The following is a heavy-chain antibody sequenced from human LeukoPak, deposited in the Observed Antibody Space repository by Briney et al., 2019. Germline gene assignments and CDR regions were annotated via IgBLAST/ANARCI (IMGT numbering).Heavy chain of an antibody. V-gene: IGHV3-74*01. D-gene: IGHD5-12*01. CDR3: ARVIVATNAFDAFDI. Sequence: GGSLRLSCAASGFTFSSYWMHWVRQAPGKGLVWVSRINTDGSSTSYADSVEGRFTISRDNSKNTLDLQMTSLRADDTAVYYCARVIVATNAFDAFDIWGQGTMVTVSS. CDR1: GFTFSSYW. J-gene: IGHJ3*02. CDR2: INTDGSST.